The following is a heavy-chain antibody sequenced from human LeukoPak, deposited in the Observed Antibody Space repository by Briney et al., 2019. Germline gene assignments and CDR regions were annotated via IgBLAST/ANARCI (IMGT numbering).Heavy chain of an antibody. Sequence: HPGGSLRLSCAASGFTFSSYWISWVRQAPGKGLEWVANIKQDGSEKYYVDSVKGRFTISRDNAKNSLYLQMNSLRAEDTAVYYCARGYGSTDYYYYYYMDVWGKGTTVTVSS. CDR1: GFTFSSYW. V-gene: IGHV3-7*01. CDR2: IKQDGSEK. J-gene: IGHJ6*03. CDR3: ARGYGSTDYYYYYYMDV. D-gene: IGHD3-10*01.